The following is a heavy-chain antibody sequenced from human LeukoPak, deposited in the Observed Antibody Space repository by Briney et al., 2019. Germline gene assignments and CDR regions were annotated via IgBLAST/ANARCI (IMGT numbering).Heavy chain of an antibody. CDR2: ISWNSGSI. CDR3: AKVRYYDSSGYDDAFDI. Sequence: GGSLRLSCAASGFGFNTYTMNWVRQAPGKGLEGVGGISWNSGSIGYSDSVNAPFTISRATAKISLYLQMNSLRAEDTALYYCAKVRYYDSSGYDDAFDIWGQGTMVTVSS. J-gene: IGHJ3*02. D-gene: IGHD3-22*01. V-gene: IGHV3-9*01. CDR1: GFGFNTYT.